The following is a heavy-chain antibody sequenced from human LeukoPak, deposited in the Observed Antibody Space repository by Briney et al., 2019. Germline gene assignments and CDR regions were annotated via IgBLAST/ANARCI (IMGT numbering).Heavy chain of an antibody. CDR3: AREAAAKRTPFDP. CDR1: GYTFTSYY. D-gene: IGHD6-13*01. CDR2: INPSGGST. J-gene: IGHJ5*02. Sequence: ASVKVSCKASGYTFTSYYMHWVRQAPGQGLEWMGIINPSGGSTSYAQKFQGRVTMTRDMSTSTVYMELSSLRSEDTAVYYCAREAAAKRTPFDPWGQGTLVTVSS. V-gene: IGHV1-46*01.